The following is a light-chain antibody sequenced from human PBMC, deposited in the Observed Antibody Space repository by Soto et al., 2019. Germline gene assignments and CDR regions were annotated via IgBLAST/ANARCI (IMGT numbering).Light chain of an antibody. J-gene: IGKJ1*01. V-gene: IGKV3-20*01. CDR1: QSVSNNY. CDR3: QQYRGSPWT. CDR2: GAS. Sequence: EIVLTQSPGTLSLSPGERATLSCRASQSVSNNYLAWYQQKPGQAPRLLIYGASSRPTAIPARYRGSGPGTGFPLTISRLQPEDFPVNHCQQYRGSPWTFGQESKV.